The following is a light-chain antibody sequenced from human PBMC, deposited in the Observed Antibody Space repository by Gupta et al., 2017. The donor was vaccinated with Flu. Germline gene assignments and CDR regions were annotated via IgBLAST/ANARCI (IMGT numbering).Light chain of an antibody. CDR3: QQGYSTPQT. Sequence: DIQMTQSPSSLSASVGDRVTITCRASQSVSNFLHWYQQKPGKAPRLLIFGATTLQGGVPSRFSGSGSGTDFTLTIDSLQPADFATYYCQQGYSTPQTFGRGTTVEIK. CDR1: QSVSNF. J-gene: IGKJ4*02. CDR2: GAT. V-gene: IGKV1-39*01.